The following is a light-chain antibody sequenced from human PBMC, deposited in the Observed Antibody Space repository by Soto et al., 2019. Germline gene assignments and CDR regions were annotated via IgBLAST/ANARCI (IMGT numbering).Light chain of an antibody. Sequence: DFVMTQSTLSLPVTAGEPASISCGSSQSVLHSSGYNYLDWYLQKPGQSPQLLIYLGSHRASGVPDRFSGSESGTDFTLKISRVEAEDVGVYYCMQRLQTPWTFGQGTKVDIK. CDR1: QSVLHSSGYNY. V-gene: IGKV2-28*01. CDR2: LGS. CDR3: MQRLQTPWT. J-gene: IGKJ1*01.